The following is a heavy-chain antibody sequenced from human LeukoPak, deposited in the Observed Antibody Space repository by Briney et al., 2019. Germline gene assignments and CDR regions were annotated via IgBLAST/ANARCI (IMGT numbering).Heavy chain of an antibody. Sequence: GGSLRLSCAASGFTLSSYWMSWVRQAPGKGLEWVANIKQDGSEKYYVDSVKGRFTISRDNAKNSLYLQMNSLRAEDTAVYYCARGYMVRGVIIPFWGQGTLVTVSS. CDR2: IKQDGSEK. V-gene: IGHV3-7*01. CDR1: GFTLSSYW. J-gene: IGHJ4*02. D-gene: IGHD3-10*01. CDR3: ARGYMVRGVIIPF.